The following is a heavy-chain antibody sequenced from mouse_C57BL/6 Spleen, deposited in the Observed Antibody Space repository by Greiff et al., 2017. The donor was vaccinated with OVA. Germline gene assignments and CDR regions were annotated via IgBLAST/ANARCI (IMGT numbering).Heavy chain of an antibody. V-gene: IGHV1-50*01. J-gene: IGHJ2*01. D-gene: IGHD1-1*01. Sequence: QVQLQQPGAELVKPGASVKLSCKASGYTFTSYWMQWVKQRPGQGLEWIGEIDPSDSYTNYNQKFKGKATLTVDTSSSTAYMQLSSLTSEDSAVYYCARWATTVAFVYWGQGTTLTVSS. CDR1: GYTFTSYW. CDR2: IDPSDSYT. CDR3: ARWATTVAFVY.